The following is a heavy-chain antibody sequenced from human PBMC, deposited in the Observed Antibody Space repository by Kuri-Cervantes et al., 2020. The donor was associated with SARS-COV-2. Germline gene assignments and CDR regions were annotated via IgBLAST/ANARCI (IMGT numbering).Heavy chain of an antibody. Sequence: GGSLRLSCSASGLTFSSYAMSWVRQAPGKGLEWVSAISGSGGSTYYADSVKGRFTISRDNSKNTLYLQMNSLRGEDTAVYYCEKTVTARGFVYWGQGTLVTVSS. J-gene: IGHJ4*02. CDR2: ISGSGGST. V-gene: IGHV3-23*01. CDR1: GLTFSSYA. D-gene: IGHD6-6*01. CDR3: EKTVTARGFVY.